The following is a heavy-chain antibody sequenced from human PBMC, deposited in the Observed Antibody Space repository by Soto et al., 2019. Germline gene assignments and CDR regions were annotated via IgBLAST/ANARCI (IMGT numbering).Heavy chain of an antibody. CDR2: ISISGTDT. CDR1: GFTFTDYY. CDR3: AFPSRLPNY. D-gene: IGHD6-25*01. V-gene: IGHV3-11*05. Sequence: QVQLVESGGALVKPGGSLRLSCVASGFTFTDYYMNWIRQTPGKGLEWLSYISISGTDTNYADSVKGRFTISRDNAKNSIYLQMNSLSVDDTAVYYCAFPSRLPNYWGQGPLVTVSS. J-gene: IGHJ4*02.